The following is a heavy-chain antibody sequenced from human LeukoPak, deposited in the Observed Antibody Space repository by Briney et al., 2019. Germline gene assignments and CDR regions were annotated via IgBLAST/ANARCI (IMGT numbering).Heavy chain of an antibody. V-gene: IGHV1-8*01. CDR2: INPNSGNT. CDR3: ARGGSGYYYTPAYFDL. D-gene: IGHD3-22*01. CDR1: GYTFTSYD. Sequence: ASVKVSCKASGYTFTSYDINWVRQATGQGLEWMGWINPNSGNTGYAQKFQGRVTMTRNTSISTAYMELSSLRSEDTAVYYCARGGSGYYYTPAYFDLWRRGTLVTVSS. J-gene: IGHJ2*01.